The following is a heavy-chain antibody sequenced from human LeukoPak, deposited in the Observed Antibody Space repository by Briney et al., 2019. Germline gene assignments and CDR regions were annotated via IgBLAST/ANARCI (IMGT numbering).Heavy chain of an antibody. CDR3: ATRYCSGGDCYSWFDP. V-gene: IGHV4-34*01. Sequence: PSETLSLTRAVYGGSFSSYSWSWIRQPPGKGLEWIGEINHSGSTNHNPSLKSRVTISVDTSKNEFSLKLTSVTAADTAVYYCATRYCSGGDCYSWFDPWGQGTLVTVSS. D-gene: IGHD2-15*01. CDR1: GGSFSSYS. J-gene: IGHJ5*02. CDR2: INHSGST.